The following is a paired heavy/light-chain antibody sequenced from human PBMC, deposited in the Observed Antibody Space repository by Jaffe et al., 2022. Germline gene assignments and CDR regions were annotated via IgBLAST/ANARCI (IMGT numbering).Light chain of an antibody. CDR3: SSYAGSSTLI. V-gene: IGLV2-23*01. CDR2: EGS. Sequence: QSALTQPASVSGSPGQSITISCTGTSSDVGNYNLVSWYQQHSGKAPKLMIYEGSKRPSGVSNRFSGSKSGHTASLTISGLQSEDEADYYCSSYAGSSTLIFGGGTKLTVL. J-gene: IGLJ2*01. CDR1: SSDVGNYNL.
Heavy chain of an antibody. V-gene: IGHV3-74*01. J-gene: IGHJ3*02. CDR3: ARDLSTRPSDAFDI. D-gene: IGHD2-2*01. CDR2: INSDGSDT. CDR1: GFTLSSYW. Sequence: EVQLVESGGGLIQPGGSLRLSCEASGFTLSSYWIHWVRQAPGKGLVWVSRINSDGSDTGYADSVKGRFTISRDNAKNMVYLQMNSLRAEDTAVYYCARDLSTRPSDAFDIWGQGTKVTVSS.